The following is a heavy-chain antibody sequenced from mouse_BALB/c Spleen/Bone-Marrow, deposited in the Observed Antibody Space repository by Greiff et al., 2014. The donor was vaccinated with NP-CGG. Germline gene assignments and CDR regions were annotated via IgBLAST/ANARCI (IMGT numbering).Heavy chain of an antibody. CDR3: ARFYGYDGMDY. CDR1: GYPFSCYW. CDR2: IYPGDDDT. J-gene: IGHJ4*01. D-gene: IGHD2-2*01. Sequence: QVQLQQSGAELARPGASGEFSFQASGYPFSCYWMQGGKQRHGQGLGWIWAIYPGDDDTRYTQKVKGKATLTADKSSSTAYMQRSSLASEDSAVYYCARFYGYDGMDYWGQGTSVTVSS. V-gene: IGHV1-87*01.